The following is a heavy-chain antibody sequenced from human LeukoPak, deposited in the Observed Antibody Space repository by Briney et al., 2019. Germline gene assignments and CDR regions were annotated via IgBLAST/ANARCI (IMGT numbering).Heavy chain of an antibody. Sequence: SETLSLTCAVSGGSISSSNWWSWVRQPPGKGLEWIGEIYHSGSTNYNPSLKSRITISVDKSKNQFSLKLASVAAADTAVYYCAREQATYYYGSGSYYSTWWDYWGQGTLVTVSS. J-gene: IGHJ4*02. CDR3: AREQATYYYGSGSYYSTWWDY. D-gene: IGHD3-10*01. V-gene: IGHV4-4*02. CDR1: GGSISSSNW. CDR2: IYHSGST.